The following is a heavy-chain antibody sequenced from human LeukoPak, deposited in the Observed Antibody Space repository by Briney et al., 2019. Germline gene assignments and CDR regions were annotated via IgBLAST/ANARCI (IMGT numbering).Heavy chain of an antibody. V-gene: IGHV4-59*01. CDR1: GGSISGYY. Sequence: SETLSLTCTVSGGSISGYYWSWIRQPPGKALEWIGYVFYSGNTKYNPSLKSRVTISLDTSKNQFSLKLTSVTAADTAVYYCARGTNIGAGNYDSRGQGTLVIVSS. CDR2: VFYSGNT. CDR3: ARGTNIGAGNYDS. D-gene: IGHD3-9*01. J-gene: IGHJ4*02.